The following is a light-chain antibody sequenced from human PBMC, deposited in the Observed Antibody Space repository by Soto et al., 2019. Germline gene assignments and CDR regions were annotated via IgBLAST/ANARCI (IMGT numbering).Light chain of an antibody. CDR1: LSVSTH. Sequence: EIVMTQSPATLSVSPGERATLSCRASLSVSTHLAWYQQKPGQAPRLLIDGASTRATGIPARFSGSGSGTEFTLTINSLQSEDFAVYYCQQYNNWPSITFGQGTRLEIK. V-gene: IGKV3-15*01. CDR3: QQYNNWPSIT. J-gene: IGKJ5*01. CDR2: GAS.